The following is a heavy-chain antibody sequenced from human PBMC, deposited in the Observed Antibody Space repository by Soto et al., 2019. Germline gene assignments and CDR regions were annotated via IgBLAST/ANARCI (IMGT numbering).Heavy chain of an antibody. CDR3: ASQFYGGDCSGGSCYSRGLDYYYYGMDV. Sequence: SETLSLTCTVSGGSISSSSYYWGWIRQPPGKGLEWIGSIYYSGSTYYNPSLKSRVTISVDTSKNQFSLKLSSVTAADTAVYYCASQFYGGDCSGGSCYSRGLDYYYYGMDVWGQGTTVTVSS. J-gene: IGHJ6*02. V-gene: IGHV4-39*01. D-gene: IGHD2-15*01. CDR1: GGSISSSSYY. CDR2: IYYSGST.